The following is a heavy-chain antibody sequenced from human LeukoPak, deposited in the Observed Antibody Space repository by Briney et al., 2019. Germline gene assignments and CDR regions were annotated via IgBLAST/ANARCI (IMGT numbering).Heavy chain of an antibody. J-gene: IGHJ4*02. CDR1: GFTFSDYY. CDR3: ARGLVLRYFDWLPDY. CDR2: ISSSGSTI. Sequence: PGGSLRLSCAASGFTFSDYYVSWIRQAPGKGLEWVSYISSSGSTIYYADSVKGRFTISRDNAKNSLYLQMNSLRAEDTAVYYCARGLVLRYFDWLPDYWGQGTLVTVSS. D-gene: IGHD3-9*01. V-gene: IGHV3-11*01.